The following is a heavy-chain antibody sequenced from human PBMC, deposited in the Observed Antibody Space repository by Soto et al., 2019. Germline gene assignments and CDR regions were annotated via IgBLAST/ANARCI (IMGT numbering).Heavy chain of an antibody. J-gene: IGHJ6*02. Sequence: ASVKVSCKASGGTFSSYAISWVRQAPGQGLEWMGGIIPIFGTANYAQKFQDRVTITADESTSTAYMELSSLRSEDTAVYYCASTFMITFGGVIATHYYYYGMDVWGQGTTVTVSS. CDR1: GGTFSSYA. V-gene: IGHV1-69*13. D-gene: IGHD3-16*02. CDR3: ASTFMITFGGVIATHYYYYGMDV. CDR2: IIPIFGTA.